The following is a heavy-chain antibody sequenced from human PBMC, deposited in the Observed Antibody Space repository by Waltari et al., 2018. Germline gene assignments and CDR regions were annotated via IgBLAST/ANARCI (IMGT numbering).Heavy chain of an antibody. Sequence: QVQLVQSGAEVKKPGASVKVSCKVSGYTLTELSMHWVRQAPGNGLEWMGGFDPEDGETIYAQKFQGRVTMTEETSTDTAYMELSSLRSEDTAVYYCATDRITIFGVVITNYGMDVWGQGTTVTVSS. CDR2: FDPEDGET. CDR1: GYTLTELS. CDR3: ATDRITIFGVVITNYGMDV. V-gene: IGHV1-24*01. D-gene: IGHD3-3*01. J-gene: IGHJ6*02.